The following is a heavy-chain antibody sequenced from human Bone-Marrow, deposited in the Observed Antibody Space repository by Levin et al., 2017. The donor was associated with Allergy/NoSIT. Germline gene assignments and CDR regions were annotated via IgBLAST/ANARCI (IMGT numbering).Heavy chain of an antibody. CDR1: GGSISSYY. V-gene: IGHV4-4*07. CDR2: IYTSGST. CDR3: ARDYDRYCSGGSCYYGWFDP. Sequence: SETLSLTCTVSGGSISSYYWSWIRQPAGKGLEWIGRIYTSGSTNYNPSLKSRVTMSVDTSKNQFSLKLSSVTAADTAVYYCARDYDRYCSGGSCYYGWFDPWGQGTLVTVSS. D-gene: IGHD2-15*01. J-gene: IGHJ5*02.